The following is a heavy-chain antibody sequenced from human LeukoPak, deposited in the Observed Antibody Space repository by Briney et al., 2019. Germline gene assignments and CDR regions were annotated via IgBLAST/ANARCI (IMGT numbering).Heavy chain of an antibody. V-gene: IGHV3-21*01. CDR1: GFTFSSYS. J-gene: IGHJ4*02. D-gene: IGHD1-1*01. CDR3: VRVERPYYFDY. Sequence: GGSLRLSCAASGFTFSSYSMNWVRQAPGKGLEWVSSISSSSSYIYYADSVKGRFTISRDNAKNSPYLQMNGLRVEDTAVYHCVRVERPYYFDYWGQGTPVTVSS. CDR2: ISSSSSYI.